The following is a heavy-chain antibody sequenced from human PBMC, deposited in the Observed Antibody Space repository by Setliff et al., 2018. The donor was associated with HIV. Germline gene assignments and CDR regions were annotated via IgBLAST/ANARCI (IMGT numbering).Heavy chain of an antibody. J-gene: IGHJ4*02. D-gene: IGHD2-21*02. V-gene: IGHV4-61*02. Sequence: PSETLSLTCTVSGGSISSGSHYWSWIRQPAGKGLEWIGLIYTSGSTNYNPSLRRRVTISVDTSKNHFSLRLSSVTAADTAVYYCARGEFYCGTDCYWSSFDYWGQGILVTVSS. CDR3: ARGEFYCGTDCYWSSFDY. CDR1: GGSISSGSHY. CDR2: IYTSGST.